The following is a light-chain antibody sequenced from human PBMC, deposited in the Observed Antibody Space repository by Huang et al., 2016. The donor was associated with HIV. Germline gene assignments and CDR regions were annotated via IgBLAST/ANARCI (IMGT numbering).Light chain of an antibody. CDR2: GAS. J-gene: IGKJ2*02. CDR1: QSVTKY. Sequence: DIQMIQSPSSLSASVGDRVIITCRASQSVTKYLNWYQHMPGKAPKLLIYGASTLQGGVSSRFSGSGSGTEFTLSISSLQPEDAATYYCQQSYRLPRTFGQGPRWRS. V-gene: IGKV1-39*01. CDR3: QQSYRLPRT.